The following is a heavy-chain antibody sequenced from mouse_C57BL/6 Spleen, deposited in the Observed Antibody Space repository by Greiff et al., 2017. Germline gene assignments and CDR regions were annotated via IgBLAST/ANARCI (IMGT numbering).Heavy chain of an antibody. V-gene: IGHV1-52*01. J-gene: IGHJ3*01. CDR3: ARNRDYGTWFAY. CDR1: GYTFTSYW. CDR2: IDPSDSET. Sequence: QVQLQQPGAELVRPGSSVKLSCKASGYTFTSYWMHWVKQRPIQGLEWIGNIDPSDSETHYNQKFKDKATLTVDKSSSTAYMQLSSLTSEDSAVYYCARNRDYGTWFAYWGQAPLVTVSA. D-gene: IGHD2-1*01.